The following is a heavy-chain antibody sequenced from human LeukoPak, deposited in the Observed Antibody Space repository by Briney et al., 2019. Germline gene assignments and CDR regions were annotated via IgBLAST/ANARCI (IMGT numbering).Heavy chain of an antibody. CDR2: ITTSDGNT. Sequence: GGSLRLSCAASGFTFSSYTMSWVRQAPGKGLEWVSTITTSDGNTYYADSVKGRFTVSRDNSKNTLFLQMNRLRAEDTAVYYCAKDGGLWVSAHWGDSWGRGTLVTVSS. J-gene: IGHJ4*02. CDR3: AKDGGLWVSAHWGDS. D-gene: IGHD7-27*01. CDR1: GFTFSSYT. V-gene: IGHV3-23*01.